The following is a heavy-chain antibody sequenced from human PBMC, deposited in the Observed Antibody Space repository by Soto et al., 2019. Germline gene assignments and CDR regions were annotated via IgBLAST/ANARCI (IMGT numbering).Heavy chain of an antibody. D-gene: IGHD1-26*01. CDR3: AKAGLGSDAFDI. CDR2: ISGSGGST. J-gene: IGHJ3*02. Sequence: HPGGSLRLSCAASGFTFSSYAMSWVRQAPGKGLEWVSAISGSGGSTYYADSVKGRFTISRDNSKNTLYLQMNSLRAEDTAVYYCAKAGLGSDAFDIWGQGTMVTVSS. V-gene: IGHV3-23*01. CDR1: GFTFSSYA.